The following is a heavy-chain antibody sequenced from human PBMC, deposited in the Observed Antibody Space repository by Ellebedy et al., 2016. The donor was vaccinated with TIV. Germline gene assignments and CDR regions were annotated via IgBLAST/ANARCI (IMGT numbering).Heavy chain of an antibody. J-gene: IGHJ4*02. Sequence: WIRQPPGKGLEWVANIKQDGSEKYYVDSVKGRFTISRDNAKNSLYLQMNSLRAEDTAVYYCAGRGYWGQGTLVTVSS. CDR3: AGRGY. V-gene: IGHV3-7*01. D-gene: IGHD3-10*01. CDR2: IKQDGSEK.